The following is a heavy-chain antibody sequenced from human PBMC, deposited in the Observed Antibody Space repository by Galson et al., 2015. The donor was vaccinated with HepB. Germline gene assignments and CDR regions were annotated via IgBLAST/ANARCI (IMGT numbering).Heavy chain of an antibody. CDR1: RYTFSSFG. D-gene: IGHD2/OR15-2a*01. J-gene: IGHJ5*02. CDR2: ISSYNGNT. V-gene: IGHV1-18*01. CDR3: ARARYSTSPPDH. Sequence: VKVSCKASRYTFSSFGISWVRQAPGQGLEWVGWISSYNGNTNYAQKFQGRLTMTTDTSTSTTYMELRSLRSDDTAVFYCARARYSTSPPDHWGQGTLVTVSS.